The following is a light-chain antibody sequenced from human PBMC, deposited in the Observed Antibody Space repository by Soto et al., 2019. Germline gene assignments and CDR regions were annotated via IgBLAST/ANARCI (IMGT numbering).Light chain of an antibody. J-gene: IGLJ1*01. CDR3: SSYMGSSTAYV. CDR2: EVS. V-gene: IGLV2-14*01. CDR1: SSDVGDYNY. Sequence: QSALTRPASVSGSPGQSITISCTGTSSDVGDYNYVSWYQHHPGKAPKLMIYEVSNRPSGVSSRFSGSKSGSTASLTISGLLAEDEADYYCSSYMGSSTAYVFGTGTKLTVL.